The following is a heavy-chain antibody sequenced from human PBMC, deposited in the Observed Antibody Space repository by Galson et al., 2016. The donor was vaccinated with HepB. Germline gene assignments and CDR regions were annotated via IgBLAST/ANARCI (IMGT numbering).Heavy chain of an antibody. CDR2: TQYRSKWES. J-gene: IGHJ6*02. CDR1: GDSVSSSTAA. CDR3: VKGPPAYHYYGTDV. Sequence: CAISGDSVSSSTAAWHWIRQSPSRGLEWLARTQYRSKWESHYADSVRSRVTVIPDTSKNLPTLQVNSVSPEDTAVYYCVKGPPAYHYYGTDVWGQGTPVTVSS. V-gene: IGHV6-1*01.